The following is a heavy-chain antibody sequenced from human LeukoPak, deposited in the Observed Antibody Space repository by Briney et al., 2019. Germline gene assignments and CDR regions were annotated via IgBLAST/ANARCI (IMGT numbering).Heavy chain of an antibody. CDR3: AKERYSSSWYVFDY. Sequence: GGSLRSSGPASGFTFSSFALTWAGQLPGKGLQWVSSISGSGTSTYYADSVKGRFTISRDNSKNTLFLQMNSLRADDTAVYYCAKERYSSSWYVFDYWGQGSLVTVSS. CDR1: GFTFSSFA. CDR2: ISGSGTST. V-gene: IGHV3-23*01. J-gene: IGHJ4*02. D-gene: IGHD6-13*01.